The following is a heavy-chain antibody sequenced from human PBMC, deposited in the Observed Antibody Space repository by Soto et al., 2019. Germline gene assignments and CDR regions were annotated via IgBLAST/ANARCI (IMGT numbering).Heavy chain of an antibody. D-gene: IGHD3-22*01. CDR2: IYYSGST. CDR3: ARLGYYDSSGYYY. CDR1: GGSVSSGSYY. Sequence: SETLSLTCTVSGGSVSSGSYYWSWIRQPPGRGLEWIGYIYYSGSTNYNPSLKSRVTISVDTSKNQFSLKLSSVTAADTAVYYCARLGYYDSSGYYYWGQGTLVTVSS. V-gene: IGHV4-61*01. J-gene: IGHJ4*02.